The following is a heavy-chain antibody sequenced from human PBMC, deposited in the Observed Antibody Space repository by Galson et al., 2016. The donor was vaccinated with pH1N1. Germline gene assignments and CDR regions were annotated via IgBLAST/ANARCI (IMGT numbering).Heavy chain of an antibody. J-gene: IGHJ4*01. CDR1: GFTFSNYA. CDR3: VKDGGSNCARYLFDS. D-gene: IGHD2-21*01. V-gene: IGHV3-30*02. CDR2: IRFDGTIK. Sequence: SLRLSCAPSGFTFSNYAMHWVRQAPGKGLEWAAFIRFDGTIKYYGDSVKGRFTNSRDNSKNKLYLKMNSLRLGDTAVYYCVKDGGSNCARYLFDSWGHGTLVTVSS.